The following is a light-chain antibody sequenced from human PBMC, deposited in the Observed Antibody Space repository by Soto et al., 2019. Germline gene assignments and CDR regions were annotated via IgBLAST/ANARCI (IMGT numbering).Light chain of an antibody. CDR1: QSISTY. CDR3: QQANSFPLT. J-gene: IGKJ4*01. Sequence: DIQMTQSPSSLSASVGDRVTITCRASQSISTYVNWYQQKPGKAPELLIYAASSLQSGVPSRFTGSGSGTDFTLTISNLQPEDFATYYCQQANSFPLTFGGGTKVEIK. V-gene: IGKV1-39*01. CDR2: AAS.